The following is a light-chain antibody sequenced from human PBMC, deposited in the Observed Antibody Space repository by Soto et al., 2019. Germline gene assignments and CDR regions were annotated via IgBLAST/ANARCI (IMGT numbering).Light chain of an antibody. J-gene: IGKJ1*01. V-gene: IGKV1-5*01. CDR3: HHYNSYPWT. CDR2: DAS. CDR1: QITSNW. Sequence: DIQMTQYPSTLSASVGDRVTITCRASQITSNWLAWYQQKPGKAPRLLIYDASSLKSGVPSRFSGSRSGTAFTLSISSLQPDDFATYYCHHYNSYPWTCGQGTKVEIK.